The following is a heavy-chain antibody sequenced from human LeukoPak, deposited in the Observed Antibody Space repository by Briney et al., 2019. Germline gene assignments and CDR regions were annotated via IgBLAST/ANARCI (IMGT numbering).Heavy chain of an antibody. CDR3: ARARFGELLSYFDY. V-gene: IGHV3-20*04. J-gene: IGHJ4*02. D-gene: IGHD3-10*02. CDR1: GFTFDDYG. CDR2: IHWNGGST. Sequence: RPGGSLRLSCAASGFTFDDYGMSWVRQAPGKGLEWVSGIHWNGGSTGYADSVKGRFTISRDNAKNSLYLQMNSLRAEDTALYYCARARFGELLSYFDYWGQGTLVTVSS.